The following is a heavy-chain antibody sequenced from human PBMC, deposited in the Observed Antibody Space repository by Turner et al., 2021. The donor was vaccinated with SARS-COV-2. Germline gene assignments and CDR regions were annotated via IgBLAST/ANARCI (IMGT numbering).Heavy chain of an antibody. Sequence: EAQLLESGGGLLQPGGSLRLSCAASGFPFSSYAMCWVRQGPGKGLEWVSGISGSGTSTYYADSVKGRFTISRDNSKNTLYLQMNSLRAEDTAVYYCAKPLLHDYYFYNMDVWGKGTTVTVSS. CDR1: GFPFSSYA. V-gene: IGHV3-23*01. CDR3: AKPLLHDYYFYNMDV. D-gene: IGHD2-15*01. CDR2: ISGSGTST. J-gene: IGHJ6*03.